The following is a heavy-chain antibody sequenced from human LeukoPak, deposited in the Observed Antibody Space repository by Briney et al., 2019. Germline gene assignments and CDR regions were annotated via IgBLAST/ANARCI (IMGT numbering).Heavy chain of an antibody. CDR1: GFSFSDYA. CDR2: ISYGGSNE. D-gene: IGHD2/OR15-2a*01. J-gene: IGHJ6*02. CDR3: ARNKPIVGFFGMDV. Sequence: GGSLRLSCTVSGFSFSDYALHWVRQAPGKGLEWVAVISYGGSNEYYADSVKGRFIISRDSSKNTLFLQMNSLRPDDTAVYYCARNKPIVGFFGMDVWGQGTTVTVSS. V-gene: IGHV3-30*04.